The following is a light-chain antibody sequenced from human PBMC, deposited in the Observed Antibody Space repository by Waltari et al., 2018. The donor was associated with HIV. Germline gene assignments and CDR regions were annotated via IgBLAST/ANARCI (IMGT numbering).Light chain of an antibody. Sequence: QSALTQSASVSGSPGKSITISCTGTSRDVGDYNYVSCYQQHPGKAPKLMIYDVTNRPSGVSTRFSGSKSGNTASLTISGLQAEDEADYYCSSYATNSTVLFGGGTKVTVL. J-gene: IGLJ2*01. CDR2: DVT. CDR1: SRDVGDYNY. V-gene: IGLV2-14*03. CDR3: SSYATNSTVL.